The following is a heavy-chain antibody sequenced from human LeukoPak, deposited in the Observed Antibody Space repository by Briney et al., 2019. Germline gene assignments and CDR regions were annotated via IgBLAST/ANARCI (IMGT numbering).Heavy chain of an antibody. J-gene: IGHJ4*02. Sequence: SETLSLTCAVYGGSFSGYYWSWIRQPPGKGLEWIGEINHSGSTNYNPSLKSRVTISVDTPKNQFSLKLSSVTAADTAVYYCAREGSSGRVAEAFDYWGQGTLVTVSS. V-gene: IGHV4-34*01. D-gene: IGHD3-16*01. CDR1: GGSFSGYY. CDR2: INHSGST. CDR3: AREGSSGRVAEAFDY.